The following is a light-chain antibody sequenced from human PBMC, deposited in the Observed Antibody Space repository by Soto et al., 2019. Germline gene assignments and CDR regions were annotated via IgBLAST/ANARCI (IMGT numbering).Light chain of an antibody. Sequence: EIVLTQSPATLSLSPGERATLSCRASQSISSYLAWYQQKPGQAPRLLIYHASSRATGIPARFCGSGSGTDFTLTISSLEPEDFAVYYCQHRNNWPLTFGGGTKVEIK. V-gene: IGKV3-11*01. J-gene: IGKJ4*01. CDR2: HAS. CDR1: QSISSY. CDR3: QHRNNWPLT.